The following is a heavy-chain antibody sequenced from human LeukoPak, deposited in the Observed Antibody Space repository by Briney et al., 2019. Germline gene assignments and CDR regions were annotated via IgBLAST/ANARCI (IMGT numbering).Heavy chain of an antibody. J-gene: IGHJ5*02. CDR1: GYTFTSYG. CDR2: ISAYNGNT. Sequence: ASVKVSCKASGYTFTSYGISWVRQAPGQGLEWMGWISAYNGNTNYAQKLQGRVTMTTDTSTSTAYMELRSLRSDDTAVFYCARKYIDTNWFDPWGQGTLVTVSS. CDR3: ARKYIDTNWFDP. V-gene: IGHV1-18*01. D-gene: IGHD6-6*01.